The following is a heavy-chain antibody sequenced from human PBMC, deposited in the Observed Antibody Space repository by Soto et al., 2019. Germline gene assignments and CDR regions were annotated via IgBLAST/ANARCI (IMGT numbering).Heavy chain of an antibody. CDR3: AGWYNFDY. CDR2: ISAGSSTI. Sequence: EVQLVESGGGLVQPGGSLRLSCAASGFTLSSYAMNWVRQAPGKGLEWVSYISAGSSTIYYADSVKGRFTVSRDNANNSLYLQMNSLRDEDTAVYYCAGWYNFDYWGQGTLVTVSS. J-gene: IGHJ4*02. CDR1: GFTLSSYA. V-gene: IGHV3-48*02. D-gene: IGHD1-1*01.